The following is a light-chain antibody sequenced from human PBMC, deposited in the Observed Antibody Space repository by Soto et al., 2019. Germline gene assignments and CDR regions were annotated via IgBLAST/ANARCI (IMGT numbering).Light chain of an antibody. J-gene: IGKJ3*01. Sequence: EIVMTQSPDTLSVSPGERATLSCRASQSVTTNLAWYRQTPGQPPRLLIYGASIRATGIPARFSGSGSGTEFSLTISSLESEDFAVYYGQQYKDWPPLFTFGPGTRVDIK. CDR1: QSVTTN. CDR3: QQYKDWPPLFT. CDR2: GAS. V-gene: IGKV3-15*01.